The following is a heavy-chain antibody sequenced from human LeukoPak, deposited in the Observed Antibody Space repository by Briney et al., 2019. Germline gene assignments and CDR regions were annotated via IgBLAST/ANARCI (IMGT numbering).Heavy chain of an antibody. V-gene: IGHV4-4*07. J-gene: IGHJ5*02. D-gene: IGHD2-15*01. CDR3: AREPLGYCSGGSCSIS. Sequence: GSLSLTCTVSGGSISSYYWSWIRQPAGKGLEWIGRIYTSGSTNYNPSLKSRVTMSVDTSKNQFSLKLSSVTAADTAVYYCAREPLGYCSGGSCSISWGQGTLVTVSS. CDR2: IYTSGST. CDR1: GGSISSYY.